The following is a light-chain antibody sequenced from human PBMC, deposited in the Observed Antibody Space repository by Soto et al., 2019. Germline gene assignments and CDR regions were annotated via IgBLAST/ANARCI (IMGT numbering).Light chain of an antibody. V-gene: IGLV1-44*01. CDR2: YNG. CDR3: ASWDGSLNAML. Sequence: QSVLSQPPSASGTPRQRVTISCSGRSSNIGSNTVNWYQHLPGAAPKLLIYYNGRRPSGVPDRFSGSKSGTSASLAISGLQSEDEADYYCASWDGSLNAMLFGGGTQLTVL. CDR1: SSNIGSNT. J-gene: IGLJ3*02.